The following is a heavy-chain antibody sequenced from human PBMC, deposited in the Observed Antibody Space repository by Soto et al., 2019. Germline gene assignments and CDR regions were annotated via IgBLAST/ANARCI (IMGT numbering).Heavy chain of an antibody. Sequence: GSLRLSCAASGXAFSATYMTWIRQAPGKGLEWVSKISGSGTTTHYADSVRGLFTVSSYNTKNSVYLEMDSLRVEDTAVYYCASDPYYYASGHWGQGTLVTVS. V-gene: IGHV3-11*01. CDR1: GXAFSATY. J-gene: IGHJ4*02. CDR3: ASDPYYYASGH. D-gene: IGHD3-10*01. CDR2: ISGSGTTT.